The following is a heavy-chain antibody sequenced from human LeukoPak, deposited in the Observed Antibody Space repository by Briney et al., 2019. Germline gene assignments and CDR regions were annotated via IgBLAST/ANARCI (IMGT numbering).Heavy chain of an antibody. Sequence: GASVKVSCKASGYTFTSYGISWVRQAPGQGLEWMGWISAYNGNTNYAQKLQGRVTMTTDTSTSTAYMELRSLRSDDTAVYYCARDQTKVTTRINFDYWGQGTLVTVSS. CDR2: ISAYNGNT. V-gene: IGHV1-18*01. D-gene: IGHD4-17*01. CDR3: ARDQTKVTTRINFDY. J-gene: IGHJ4*02. CDR1: GYTFTSYG.